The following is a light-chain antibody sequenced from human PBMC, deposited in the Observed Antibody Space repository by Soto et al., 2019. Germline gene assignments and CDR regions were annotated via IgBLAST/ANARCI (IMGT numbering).Light chain of an antibody. V-gene: IGLV2-11*01. CDR1: NSDVGGYKY. J-gene: IGLJ1*01. CDR2: DVS. Sequence: QSALTQPRSVSGSPGQSVTISCTGTNSDVGGYKYVSWYQQYQGKAPKLMIYDVSKRPSGVPDRFSGSKSVNTASLTISGLQAEDEADYFCCSYAGSYSYVFGNGTKLTVL. CDR3: CSYAGSYSYV.